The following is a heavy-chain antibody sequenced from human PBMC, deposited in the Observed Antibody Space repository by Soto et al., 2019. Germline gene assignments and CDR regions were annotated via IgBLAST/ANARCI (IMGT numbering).Heavy chain of an antibody. Sequence: QVQLQESGPGLVKPSETLSLTCSVSDDSLSSGSYYWSWIRQPPGKGLEWIGFVHFSGSLHYNASLKSRATISVDTSRKQISLKLTSLTAADTAVYFCGRGGDAHKMGRHWGQGTLVTVSS. CDR2: VHFSGSL. CDR1: DDSLSSGSYY. CDR3: GRGGDAHKMGRH. D-gene: IGHD2-2*01. V-gene: IGHV4-61*01. J-gene: IGHJ1*01.